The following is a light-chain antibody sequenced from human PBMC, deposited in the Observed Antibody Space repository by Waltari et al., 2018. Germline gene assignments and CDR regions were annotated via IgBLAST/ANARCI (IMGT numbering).Light chain of an antibody. V-gene: IGLV6-57*02. Sequence: NFMLTQPHSVSESPGKTVTISCTGSGGSIAVNFVQWYQQRPGSAPIILIYEDDQRPSGVPDRFSASVDSSSNSASLTISGLKTEDEADYYCQSYDRTVHWAFGGGTKLTVL. CDR3: QSYDRTVHWA. CDR1: GGSIAVNF. CDR2: EDD. J-gene: IGLJ3*02.